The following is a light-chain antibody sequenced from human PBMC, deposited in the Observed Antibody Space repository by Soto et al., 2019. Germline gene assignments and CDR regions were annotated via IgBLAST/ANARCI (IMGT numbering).Light chain of an antibody. V-gene: IGLV2-23*02. CDR2: EVS. J-gene: IGLJ1*01. CDR3: CSYAGSSALYV. CDR1: SSDVGSYNL. Sequence: QSALTQPASVSGSPGQSITISCSGTSSDVGSYNLVSWYQQHPGNAPKLMIYEVSKRPSGLSNRFSGSKSGNTASLTISGLQAEDEADYYCCSYAGSSALYVFGTGTQLTVL.